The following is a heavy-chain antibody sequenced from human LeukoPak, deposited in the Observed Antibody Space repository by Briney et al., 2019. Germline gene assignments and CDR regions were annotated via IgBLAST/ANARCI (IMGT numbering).Heavy chain of an antibody. Sequence: SETLSLTCTVSRGSIRTYYWSWIRQHPRKGLEWIGYIYYSGSTYYNPSLKSRVTISVDTSKNQFSLKLSSVTAADTAVYYCASTVRRGYFDYWGQGTLVTVSS. V-gene: IGHV4-59*06. J-gene: IGHJ4*02. D-gene: IGHD2-2*01. CDR3: ASTVRRGYFDY. CDR1: RGSIRTYY. CDR2: IYYSGST.